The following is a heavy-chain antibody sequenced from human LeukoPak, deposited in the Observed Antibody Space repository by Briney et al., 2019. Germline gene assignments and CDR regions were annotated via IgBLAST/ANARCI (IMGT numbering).Heavy chain of an antibody. CDR2: IWYDGSNR. D-gene: IGHD3-9*01. J-gene: IGHJ4*02. Sequence: GGSLRLSCAASGFTFSSYGMHWVRQAPGRGLEWVAIIWYDGSNRYYAVSVKGRFTISRDNSKNTLYLQMNSLRAEDTAVYYCARHRGDHFDWLHAYWGREPWSPSPQ. CDR3: ARHRGDHFDWLHAY. CDR1: GFTFSSYG. V-gene: IGHV3-33*01.